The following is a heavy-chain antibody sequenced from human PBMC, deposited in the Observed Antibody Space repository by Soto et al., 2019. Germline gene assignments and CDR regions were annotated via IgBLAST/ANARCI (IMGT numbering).Heavy chain of an antibody. CDR1: RFTFSAYA. D-gene: IGHD3-9*01. CDR2: VSFDGRQK. CDR3: ANDVYFDSYYFDH. J-gene: IGHJ4*02. V-gene: IGHV3-30-3*02. Sequence: QVELVESGGGVVQPGRSLRLSCAASRFTFSAYAMHWVRQAPGKGLEWVAVVSFDGRQKHYVDSVRGRFTISRDESDNTVSLQMNSLRPEDTAIYYCANDVYFDSYYFDHWGQGTLVTVSS.